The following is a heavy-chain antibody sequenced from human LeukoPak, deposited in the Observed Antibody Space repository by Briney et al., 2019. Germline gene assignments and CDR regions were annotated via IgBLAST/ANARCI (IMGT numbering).Heavy chain of an antibody. CDR3: ARVYYDSSGYFDL. D-gene: IGHD3-22*01. CDR2: ISYDGSNE. CDR1: GFTFSSYG. V-gene: IGHV3-30*03. J-gene: IGHJ2*01. Sequence: PGGSLRLSCAASGFTFSSYGMHWVRQAPGKGLEWVAIISYDGSNEYYADSVKGRFTISRDNSKNTLYLQMNSLRAEDTAVYYCARVYYDSSGYFDLWGRGTLVTVSS.